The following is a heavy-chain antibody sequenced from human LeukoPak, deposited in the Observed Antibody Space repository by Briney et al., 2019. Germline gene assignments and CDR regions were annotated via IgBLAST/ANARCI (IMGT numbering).Heavy chain of an antibody. Sequence: GASVKVSCKVSGYTLTELSMHWVRQAPGKGLEWMGGFDPEDGETIYAQKFQGRVTMTEDTSTDTAYMELSSLRSEDTAVYYCATDDSSGSDYYYGMDVWGQGTTVNVSS. CDR3: ATDDSSGSDYYYGMDV. CDR2: FDPEDGET. V-gene: IGHV1-24*01. J-gene: IGHJ6*02. CDR1: GYTLTELS. D-gene: IGHD3-22*01.